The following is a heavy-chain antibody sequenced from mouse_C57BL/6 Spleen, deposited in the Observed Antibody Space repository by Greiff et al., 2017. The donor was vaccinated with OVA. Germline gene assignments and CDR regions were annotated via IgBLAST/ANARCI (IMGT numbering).Heavy chain of an antibody. J-gene: IGHJ3*01. D-gene: IGHD2-3*01. CDR1: GYTFTSYW. Sequence: QVQLQQPGAELVKPGASVKMSCKASGYTFTSYWITWVKQRPGQGLEWIGDIYPGSGSTNYNEKFKSKATLTVDTSSSTAYMQLSSLTSEDSAVYYCARSDGSTGAWFAYWGQGTLVTVSA. V-gene: IGHV1-55*01. CDR2: IYPGSGST. CDR3: ARSDGSTGAWFAY.